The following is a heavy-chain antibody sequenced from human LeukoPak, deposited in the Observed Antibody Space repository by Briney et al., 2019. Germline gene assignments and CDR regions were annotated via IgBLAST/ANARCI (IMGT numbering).Heavy chain of an antibody. V-gene: IGHV1-2*04. CDR2: INPNSGGT. D-gene: IGHD2-2*01. CDR3: AISRRGYCSSTSCYGGWFDP. J-gene: IGHJ5*02. Sequence: ASVKVSCKASGYTFTGYYMHWVRRAPGQGLEWMGWINPNSGGTNYAQKFQGWVTMTRDTSISTAYMELSRLRSDDTAVYYCAISRRGYCSSTSCYGGWFDPWGQGTLVTVSS. CDR1: GYTFTGYY.